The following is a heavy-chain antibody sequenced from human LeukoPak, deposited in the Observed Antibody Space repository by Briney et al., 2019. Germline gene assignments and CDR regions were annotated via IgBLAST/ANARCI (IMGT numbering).Heavy chain of an antibody. CDR2: ISYDGSNK. D-gene: IGHD3-16*01. J-gene: IGHJ4*02. CDR1: GFTFSSYV. V-gene: IGHV3-30*01. Sequence: GGSLRLSCAASGFTFSSYVMHWVRQAPGKGLEWVAVISYDGSNKYYADSVKGRFTISRDNSKNTLYLQMNSLRAEDTAVYYCASDWGYWGQGTLVTVSS. CDR3: ASDWGY.